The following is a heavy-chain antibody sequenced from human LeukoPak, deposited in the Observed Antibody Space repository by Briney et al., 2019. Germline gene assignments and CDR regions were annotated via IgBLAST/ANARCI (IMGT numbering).Heavy chain of an antibody. V-gene: IGHV1-18*01. CDR3: ARGIAAAGRPYYYYMDV. CDR1: GHTFTSYG. J-gene: IGHJ6*03. CDR2: ISAYNGNT. D-gene: IGHD6-13*01. Sequence: ASVKVSCKASGHTFTSYGISWVRQAPGQGLEWMGWISAYNGNTNYAQKLQGRVTMTTDTSTSTAYMELRSLRSDDTAVYYCARGIAAAGRPYYYYMDVWGKGTTVTVSS.